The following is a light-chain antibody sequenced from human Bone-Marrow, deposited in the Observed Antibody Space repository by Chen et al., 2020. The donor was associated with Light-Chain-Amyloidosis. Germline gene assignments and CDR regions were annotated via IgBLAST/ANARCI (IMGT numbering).Light chain of an antibody. Sequence: EIVLTQSPGTLSLSPGEGANLSCRASQTISSNYLTWYQQKFGQAPRLLIYGSSSRATGIPDRFTGSGYGTDFTLTINRLEPEDIAMYYCQQYGTSPLTFGGGTKVEIK. V-gene: IGKV3-20*01. CDR1: QTISSNY. CDR2: GSS. J-gene: IGKJ4*01. CDR3: QQYGTSPLT.